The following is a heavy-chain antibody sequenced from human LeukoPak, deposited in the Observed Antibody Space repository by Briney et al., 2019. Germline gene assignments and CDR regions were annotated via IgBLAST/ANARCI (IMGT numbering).Heavy chain of an antibody. CDR1: GFTFRSYA. J-gene: IGHJ4*02. CDR2: ISGSGGST. D-gene: IGHD3-10*01. CDR3: ATLWFGELGLY. Sequence: GGSLRLSCPASGFTFRSYAMSWVRQAPGKGLEWVSAISGSGGSTYYADSVKGRFTISRENSKNTLSLQMNSLSAEDTAVYYCATLWFGELGLYWGQGTLVSVSS. V-gene: IGHV3-23*01.